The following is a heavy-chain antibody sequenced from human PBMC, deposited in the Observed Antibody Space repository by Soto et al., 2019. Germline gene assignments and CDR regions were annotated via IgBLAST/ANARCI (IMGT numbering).Heavy chain of an antibody. CDR2: IWYDGSK. D-gene: IGHD1-26*01. V-gene: IGHV3-33*01. CDR1: GFTFSSYG. Sequence: GGSLRLSCAASGFTFSSYGMHWVRQAPGKGLEWVAVIWYDGSKFYADSVQGRFTISRDNSKNTLYLQMSSLRADDTAVYYCARDRMWEQLLPDAFDIWGQGTVVTVSS. J-gene: IGHJ3*02. CDR3: ARDRMWEQLLPDAFDI.